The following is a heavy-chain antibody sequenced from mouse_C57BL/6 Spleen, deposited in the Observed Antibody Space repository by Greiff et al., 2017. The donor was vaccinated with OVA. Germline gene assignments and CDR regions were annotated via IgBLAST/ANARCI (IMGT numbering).Heavy chain of an antibody. CDR2: IDPSDSYT. Sequence: QVQLQQPGAELVRPGTSVKLSCTASGYTFTSYWMHWVKQRPGQGLEWIGVIDPSDSYTNYNQKFKGKATLTVDTSSSTAYMQLSSLTSEDSAVYYCAQTAQAGADWGQGTLVTVSA. D-gene: IGHD3-2*02. J-gene: IGHJ3*01. CDR3: AQTAQAGAD. V-gene: IGHV1-59*01. CDR1: GYTFTSYW.